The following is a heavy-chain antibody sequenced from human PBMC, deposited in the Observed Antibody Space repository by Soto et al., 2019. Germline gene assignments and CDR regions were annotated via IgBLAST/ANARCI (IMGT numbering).Heavy chain of an antibody. CDR3: ARVPVDTYMIYWSDP. D-gene: IGHD5-18*01. CDR1: GDSINSGDYY. CDR2: VYFGGST. Sequence: TSETLSLTCSVSGDSINSGDYYWTWMRQAPGKGLQWVGHVYFGGSTNYNPSPKSRVTISLDTSKNQFSLKLRSVTAGDTAVYYCARVPVDTYMIYWSDPWGQGTLVTVSS. J-gene: IGHJ5*02. V-gene: IGHV4-61*08.